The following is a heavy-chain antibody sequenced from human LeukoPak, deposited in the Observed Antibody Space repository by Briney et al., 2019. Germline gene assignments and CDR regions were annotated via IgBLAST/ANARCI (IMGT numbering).Heavy chain of an antibody. CDR1: GVSISSYY. CDR2: IYTSGST. J-gene: IGHJ6*02. D-gene: IGHD5-12*01. CDR3: ASSQWLASYYYYGMDV. V-gene: IGHV4-4*07. Sequence: SETLSLTCTVSGVSISSYYWSWIRQPAGKGLEWIGRIYTSGSTNYNPSLKSRVTMSVDTSKNQFSLKLSSVTAADTAVYYCASSQWLASYYYYGMDVWGQGTTVTVSS.